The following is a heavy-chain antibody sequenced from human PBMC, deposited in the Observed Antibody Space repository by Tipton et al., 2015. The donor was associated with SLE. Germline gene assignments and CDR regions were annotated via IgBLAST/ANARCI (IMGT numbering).Heavy chain of an antibody. J-gene: IGHJ2*01. Sequence: QSGAEVKNPGASVKVSCKASACTFTTYSISWVRQAPGQGLEWMGWISTYNGNTNYAQKLQGRVTMTTDTSTGTAYMELRSLRSDDTAVYYCARAVTTGLYWYFDLWGRGTLVTVSS. CDR3: ARAVTTGLYWYFDL. V-gene: IGHV1-18*01. CDR2: ISTYNGNT. CDR1: ACTFTTYS. D-gene: IGHD4-17*01.